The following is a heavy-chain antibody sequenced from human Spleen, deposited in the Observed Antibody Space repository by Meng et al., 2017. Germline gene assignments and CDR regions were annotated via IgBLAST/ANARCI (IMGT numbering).Heavy chain of an antibody. V-gene: IGHV4-34*01. CDR3: TRGKKYYYDSTGYFAY. Sequence: WGAGLLMPSQHLCLSCAVYGVSFSGYYWSWIRQPPGKGLEWIGEINHCVSTNYNPSLKSRVTISVDTSKNHFSLNLTSVTAADTAVYYCTRGKKYYYDSTGYFAYWGQGTLVTVSS. D-gene: IGHD3-22*01. CDR1: GVSFSGYY. CDR2: INHCVST. J-gene: IGHJ4*02.